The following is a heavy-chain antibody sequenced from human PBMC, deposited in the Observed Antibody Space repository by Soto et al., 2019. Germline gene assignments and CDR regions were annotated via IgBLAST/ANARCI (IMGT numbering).Heavy chain of an antibody. Sequence: DVQLLESGGHLVQPGGSLRLSCAASGFTFSSYAMSWVRQAPGKGLEWVSSVSAGGDMTYYSDSVKGRFTISRDNSNTALFLQMHSLRIEDTALYYCARGDRGGSGSPASYYYSGLDVWGQGATVTVS. J-gene: IGHJ6*02. D-gene: IGHD3-10*01. CDR2: VSAGGDMT. CDR1: GFTFSSYA. V-gene: IGHV3-23*01. CDR3: ARGDRGGSGSPASYYYSGLDV.